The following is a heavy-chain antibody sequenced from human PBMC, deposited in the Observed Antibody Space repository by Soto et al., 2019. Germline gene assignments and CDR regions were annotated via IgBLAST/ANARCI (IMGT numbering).Heavy chain of an antibody. CDR1: GLTFTSYS. CDR2: ISSSSSTI. CDR3: ARDRGYTYGFDF. Sequence: EVQLLESEGGLVQPGGSLRLSCAASGLTFTSYSMNWVSQAPGKGLEWVSFISSSSSTIYYADSVKGRFTISRDNAKNSLYLQMNSLRDEDTAVYYCARDRGYTYGFDFWGQGALVTVSS. J-gene: IGHJ4*02. D-gene: IGHD5-18*01. V-gene: IGHV3-48*02.